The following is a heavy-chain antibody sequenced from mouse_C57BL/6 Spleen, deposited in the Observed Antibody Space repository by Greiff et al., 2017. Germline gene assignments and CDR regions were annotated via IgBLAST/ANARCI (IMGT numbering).Heavy chain of an antibody. CDR2: ITPNNGGT. CDR1: GYTFTDYN. D-gene: IGHD1-1*01. V-gene: IGHV1-22*01. CDR3: ARGGLDYGSY. J-gene: IGHJ3*01. Sequence: EVKLEESGPELVKPGASVKMSCKASGYTFTDYNMHWVKQSHGKSLEWIGYITPNNGGTSYNQKFKGKATLTVKTSSSTAYLELRSLTSEDSAVYYCARGGLDYGSYWGQGTLVTVSA.